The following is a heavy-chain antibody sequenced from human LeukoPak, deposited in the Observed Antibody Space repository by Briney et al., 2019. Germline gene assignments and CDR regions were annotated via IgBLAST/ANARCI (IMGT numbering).Heavy chain of an antibody. Sequence: GGSLRLSCAASGFTFSSYSMNWVRQAPGKGLEWVSSISSSSSYIYYADSVKGRFTISRDNAKNSLYLQMNSLRAEDTAVYYCARGAEQQLVMRIDYWGQGTLVTVSS. CDR1: GFTFSSYS. CDR3: ARGAEQQLVMRIDY. V-gene: IGHV3-21*01. D-gene: IGHD6-13*01. J-gene: IGHJ4*02. CDR2: ISSSSSYI.